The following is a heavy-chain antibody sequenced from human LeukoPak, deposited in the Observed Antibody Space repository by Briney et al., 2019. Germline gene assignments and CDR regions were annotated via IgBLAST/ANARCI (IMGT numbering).Heavy chain of an antibody. Sequence: SETLSLTCTVSGGSISSSSYYWGWIRQPPGKGLEWIGSIYYGGSTYYNPSLKSRVTISVDTSKNQFSLKLSSVTAADTAVYYCARAPWLRAYFDYWGQGTLVTVSS. D-gene: IGHD5-12*01. V-gene: IGHV4-39*01. J-gene: IGHJ4*02. CDR1: GGSISSSSYY. CDR3: ARAPWLRAYFDY. CDR2: IYYGGST.